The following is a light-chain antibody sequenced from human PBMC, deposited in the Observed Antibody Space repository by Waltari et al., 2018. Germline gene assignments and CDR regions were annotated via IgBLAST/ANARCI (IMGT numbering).Light chain of an antibody. V-gene: IGKV3-15*01. CDR2: GSS. J-gene: IGKJ1*01. CDR1: QSIMNN. Sequence: DIVLTQSPATLSVSPGKRATLSCRASQSIMNNLAWYQQKPGQAPRLLIYGSSSRTTDVPARFSGSGSGTEFTLTISSLRSGDSAIYYCHQYNSWSKTFGQGTKVEI. CDR3: HQYNSWSKT.